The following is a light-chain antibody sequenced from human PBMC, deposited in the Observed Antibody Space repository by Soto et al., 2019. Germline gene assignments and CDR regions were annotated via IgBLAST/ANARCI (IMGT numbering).Light chain of an antibody. J-gene: IGKJ5*01. CDR1: QCISSY. Sequence: DIRMTQSPSILSLSVGDRVTITCRASQCISSYLTWYQQKPVKAPKLLIYAASTLHSGVPARFSGSGSGTDFTLTISCLQSEDFAPYYCQQYNSYPQITFGQGTRLEI. V-gene: IGKV1-9*01. CDR3: QQYNSYPQIT. CDR2: AAS.